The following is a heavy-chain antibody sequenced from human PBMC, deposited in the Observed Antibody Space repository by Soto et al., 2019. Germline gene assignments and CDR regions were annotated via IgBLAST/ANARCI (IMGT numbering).Heavy chain of an antibody. J-gene: IGHJ4*02. D-gene: IGHD3-22*01. Sequence: HPGGSLRLSCAASGFTFSSYAMSWVRQAPGKGLEWVSAISGSGGSTYYADSVKGRFTISRDNSKNTLYLQMNSLRAEDTAVYYCAKLPNYYDRSGYYDYWGQGTLVTVSS. CDR2: ISGSGGST. CDR1: GFTFSSYA. CDR3: AKLPNYYDRSGYYDY. V-gene: IGHV3-23*01.